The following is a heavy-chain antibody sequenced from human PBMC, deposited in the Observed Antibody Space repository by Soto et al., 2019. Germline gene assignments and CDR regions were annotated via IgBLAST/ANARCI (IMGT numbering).Heavy chain of an antibody. CDR3: AADNGSYWYFDL. CDR1: GFTFTSSA. D-gene: IGHD1-26*01. J-gene: IGHJ2*01. V-gene: IGHV1-58*02. Sequence: QMQLVQSGPEVKKPGTSVKVSCKASGFTFTSSAMQWVRQARGQRLEWIGWIVVGSGNTNYTQKFQERVTIPRDMSTSTAYRELSSLRSEDTAVYYCAADNGSYWYFDLWGRGTLVTVSS. CDR2: IVVGSGNT.